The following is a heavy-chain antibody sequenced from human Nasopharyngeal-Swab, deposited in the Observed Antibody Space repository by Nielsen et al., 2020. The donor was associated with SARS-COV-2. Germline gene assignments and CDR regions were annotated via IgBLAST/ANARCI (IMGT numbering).Heavy chain of an antibody. CDR1: GYTFTSYD. Sequence: ASVKVSCKASGYTFTSYDINWVRQATGQGLEWMGWMNPNSGNTGYAQKFQGRVTMTRNTSISTAYMELSSLRSEDTAVYYCARGGRYCSSTSCYSGSGFDYWGQGTLVTVSS. CDR3: ARGGRYCSSTSCYSGSGFDY. D-gene: IGHD2-2*01. CDR2: MNPNSGNT. J-gene: IGHJ4*02. V-gene: IGHV1-8*01.